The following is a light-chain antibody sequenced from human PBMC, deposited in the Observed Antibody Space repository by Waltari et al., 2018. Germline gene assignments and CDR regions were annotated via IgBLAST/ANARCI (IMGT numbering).Light chain of an antibody. CDR2: GAS. CDR1: QSVGSSY. V-gene: IGKV3-20*01. Sequence: EIVLTQSPGTLSLSPGERVTLSCRASQSVGSSYLAWSQHKAGQAPRILIFGASSRATGIPDRFSGSGSGTDFTLTISRLEPEDFAVYYCQLYGNSPLYTFGQGTKLEIK. CDR3: QLYGNSPLYT. J-gene: IGKJ2*01.